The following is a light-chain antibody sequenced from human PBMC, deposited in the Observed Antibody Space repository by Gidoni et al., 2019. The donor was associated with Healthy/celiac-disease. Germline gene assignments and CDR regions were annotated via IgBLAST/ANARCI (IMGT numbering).Light chain of an antibody. Sequence: DIQMTQSPSTLSASVVDRVTITCRARQSISSWLAWYQQKPGKAPKLLIYKASSLESGVPSRFSGSGSGTEFTLTISSLQPDDFATYYCQQYNSYSWTFGQGTKVEIK. J-gene: IGKJ1*01. CDR2: KAS. CDR3: QQYNSYSWT. V-gene: IGKV1-5*03. CDR1: QSISSW.